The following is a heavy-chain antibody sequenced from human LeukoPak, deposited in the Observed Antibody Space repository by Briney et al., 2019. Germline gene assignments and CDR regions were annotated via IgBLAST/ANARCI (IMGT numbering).Heavy chain of an antibody. J-gene: IGHJ5*02. Sequence: GGSLRLSCAASGFTFSSYAMSWVRQAPGKGLEWVSSISSSSSYIYYADSVKGRFTISRDNAKNSLYLQMSSLRSEDTAVYYCARDERDGGDTAMLGANNWFDPWGQGTLVTVSS. CDR3: ARDERDGGDTAMLGANNWFDP. V-gene: IGHV3-21*04. CDR2: ISSSSSYI. D-gene: IGHD5-18*01. CDR1: GFTFSSYA.